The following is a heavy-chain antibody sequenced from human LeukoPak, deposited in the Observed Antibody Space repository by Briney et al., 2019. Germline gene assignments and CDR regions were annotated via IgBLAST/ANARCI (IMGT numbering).Heavy chain of an antibody. CDR3: AKDMSPLGSSSGGFDY. CDR2: ISRNSGSI. Sequence: GRSLRLSCAASGFTFDDYAMHWVRQAPGKGLEWVSGISRNSGSIGYADSVKGRFTISRDNAKNSLYLQMNSLRAEDMALYYCAKDMSPLGSSSGGFDYWGQGTLVTVSS. V-gene: IGHV3-9*03. J-gene: IGHJ4*02. D-gene: IGHD2-15*01. CDR1: GFTFDDYA.